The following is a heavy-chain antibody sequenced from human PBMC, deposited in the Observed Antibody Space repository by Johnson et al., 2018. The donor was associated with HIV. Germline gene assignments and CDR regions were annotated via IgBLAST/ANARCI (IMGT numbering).Heavy chain of an antibody. CDR3: ARGIGDEYAFDV. D-gene: IGHD2-21*01. V-gene: IGHV3-30*02. J-gene: IGHJ3*01. CDR1: GFTFSSYG. CDR2: IRNDGSKK. Sequence: QVQLVESGGGVAQPGGSLRLSCVASGFTFSSYGMHWVRQAPGKGLEWVAFIRNDGSKKYYADSVKGRFTISRDNSKNALYMQMNSLRVEDTALYYCARGIGDEYAFDVWGQGTMVTVSS.